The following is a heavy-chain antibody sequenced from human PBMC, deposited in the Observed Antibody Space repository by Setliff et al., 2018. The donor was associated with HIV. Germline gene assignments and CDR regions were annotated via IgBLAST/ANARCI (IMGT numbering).Heavy chain of an antibody. CDR2: IYTSGST. J-gene: IGHJ4*02. V-gene: IGHV4-61*02. CDR1: GGSISSGSYY. Sequence: SETLSLTCTVSGGSISSGSYYWSWIRQPAGKGLEWIGRIYTSGSTNYNPSLKSRVTISVDTSKNQFSLKLSSVTAADTAVYYCARDLRGSQSDWGQGTLVTVSS. CDR3: ARDLRGSQSD. D-gene: IGHD1-26*01.